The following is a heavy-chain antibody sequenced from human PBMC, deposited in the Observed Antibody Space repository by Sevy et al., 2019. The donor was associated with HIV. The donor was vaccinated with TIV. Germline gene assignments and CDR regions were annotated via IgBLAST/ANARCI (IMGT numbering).Heavy chain of an antibody. CDR2: IKQDGSEK. Sequence: GGSLRLSCAASEFTFSYYWMTWVRQAPGKGLEWVANIKQDGSEKYYVDSVKGRFTISRDNAKNSLYLQMNSLRAEDTAIYYCARDLPPSATTVAHFDYWGQGTLVTVSS. CDR3: ARDLPPSATTVAHFDY. J-gene: IGHJ4*02. V-gene: IGHV3-7*01. D-gene: IGHD4-17*01. CDR1: EFTFSYYW.